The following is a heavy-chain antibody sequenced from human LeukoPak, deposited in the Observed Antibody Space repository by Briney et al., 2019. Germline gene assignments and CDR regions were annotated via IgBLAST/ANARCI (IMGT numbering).Heavy chain of an antibody. V-gene: IGHV4-31*03. Sequence: SQTLSLTCTVSGGSISSGGYYWSWIRQHPGKGLEWIGYIYYSGSTYYNPSLKSRVTISVDTSKNQFSPKLSSVTAADTAVYYCARVLGGSTSYFLPLYYFDYWGQGTLVTVSS. CDR3: ARVLGGSTSYFLPLYYFDY. J-gene: IGHJ4*02. D-gene: IGHD2-2*01. CDR2: IYYSGST. CDR1: GGSISSGGYY.